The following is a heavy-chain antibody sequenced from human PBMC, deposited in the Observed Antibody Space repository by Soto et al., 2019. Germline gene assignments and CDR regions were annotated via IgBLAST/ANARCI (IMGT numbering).Heavy chain of an antibody. CDR1: GFTFSFYT. Sequence: EVQLVESGGDLVKPGGSLRLSCAVSGFTFSFYTMNWVRQAPGKGLEWVSAITNTGDYIYYADSVKGRFTISRDNAKNSLFLLMRSLRAEDTAVYYCARAASGYISNWGKGTLVTVSS. CDR3: ARAASGYISN. CDR2: ITNTGDYI. J-gene: IGHJ4*01. D-gene: IGHD3-3*01. V-gene: IGHV3-21*01.